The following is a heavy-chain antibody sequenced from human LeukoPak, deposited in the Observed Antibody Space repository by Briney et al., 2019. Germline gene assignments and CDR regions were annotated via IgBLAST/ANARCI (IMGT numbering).Heavy chain of an antibody. V-gene: IGHV5-51*01. CDR2: SYPGDSDT. CDR3: ARRQGCSSSSCPPDY. J-gene: IGHJ4*02. Sequence: EESLKISCRGSGYSFTTYWIGWVRQMPGKGLEWMGISYPGDSDTRYTPSFQGQVTMSADKSINTAYLQWSSLRASDTAMYYCARRQGCSSSSCPPDYWGQGTLVTVSP. D-gene: IGHD2-2*01. CDR1: GYSFTTYW.